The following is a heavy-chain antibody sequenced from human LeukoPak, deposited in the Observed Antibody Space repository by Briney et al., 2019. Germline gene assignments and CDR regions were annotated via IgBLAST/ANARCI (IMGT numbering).Heavy chain of an antibody. J-gene: IGHJ4*01. CDR2: IYYTGNT. CDR1: GVSISSYY. V-gene: IGHV4-59*01. Sequence: SEALSLTCTVSGVSISSYYWSWIRQPPGKGLEWIGYIYYTGNTHYNFSLKSRVTISVATSKNQFSLKLSSVTAADTATYYCAERGRDRNRFEYWGDGTLFSASP. CDR3: AERGRDRNRFEY. D-gene: IGHD3-16*01.